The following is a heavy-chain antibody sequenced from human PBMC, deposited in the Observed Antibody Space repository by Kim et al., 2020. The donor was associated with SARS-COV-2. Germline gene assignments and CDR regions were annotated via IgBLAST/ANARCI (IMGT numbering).Heavy chain of an antibody. Sequence: GGSLRLSCAASGFTFSGSAMHWVRQASGKGLEWVGRIRSKANSYATAYAASVKGRFTISRDDSKNTAYLQMNSLKTEDTAVYYCTSIGYCSSTSCFLGYWGQGTLVTVSS. CDR3: TSIGYCSSTSCFLGY. V-gene: IGHV3-73*01. J-gene: IGHJ4*02. CDR2: IRSKANSYAT. CDR1: GFTFSGSA. D-gene: IGHD2-2*01.